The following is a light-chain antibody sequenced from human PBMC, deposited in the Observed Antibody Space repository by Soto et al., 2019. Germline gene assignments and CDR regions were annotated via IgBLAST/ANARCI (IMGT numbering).Light chain of an antibody. V-gene: IGKV1-17*01. CDR2: AAS. J-gene: IGKJ5*01. CDR1: QGIRND. Sequence: DIQMTQSPSSLSASVGDRVTITCRASQGIRNDLAWYQQIPGKAPKRLIYAASSLQSGVPSRFSGTGSVTEFTLTINSLQPEDFATYYCLHHYIYPITFGQGTRLEIK. CDR3: LHHYIYPIT.